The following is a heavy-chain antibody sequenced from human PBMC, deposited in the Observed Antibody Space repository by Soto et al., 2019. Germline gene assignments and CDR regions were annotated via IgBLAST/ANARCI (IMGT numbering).Heavy chain of an antibody. Sequence: QVQLVQSGAEEKKPGASVKVSCKASGYTFTGYAMHWVRQAPGQRLEWMGWINAGNGNTKYSQKFQGRVTITRDTCASTAYMELSSLRSEDTAVFYCARAVAVPADFDYWGQGTRVTVSS. V-gene: IGHV1-3*05. J-gene: IGHJ4*02. CDR2: INAGNGNT. CDR1: GYTFTGYA. CDR3: ARAVAVPADFDY. D-gene: IGHD6-19*01.